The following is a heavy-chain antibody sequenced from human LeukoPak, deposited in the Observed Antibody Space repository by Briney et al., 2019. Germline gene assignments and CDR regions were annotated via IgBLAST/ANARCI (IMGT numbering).Heavy chain of an antibody. Sequence: SETLSLTCTVSDGSMSPYYRSWIRQSPGRGLEWIAYIFYNGNTKYNPSLRSRVTISIDTSRNQFSLNLNSVTAADTAVYYCARGGYYCLDVWGKGTTVTVSS. CDR2: IFYNGNT. CDR3: ARGGYYCLDV. CDR1: DGSMSPYY. J-gene: IGHJ6*03. V-gene: IGHV4-59*01.